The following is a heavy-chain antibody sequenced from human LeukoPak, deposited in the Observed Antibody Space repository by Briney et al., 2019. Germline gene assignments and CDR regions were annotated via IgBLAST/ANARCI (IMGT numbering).Heavy chain of an antibody. CDR1: GYTFTGYY. CDR2: INPNSGVT. CDR3: ARDFGRAYGDKFDY. J-gene: IGHJ4*02. D-gene: IGHD4-17*01. Sequence: ASVTVSCKASGYTFTGYYMHWVRQAPGQGLEWMGWINPNSGVTDYAQKFQGRVTMTRDTSISTAYMEVSSLRSDDTAVYYCARDFGRAYGDKFDYWGQGTLVTVSS. V-gene: IGHV1-2*02.